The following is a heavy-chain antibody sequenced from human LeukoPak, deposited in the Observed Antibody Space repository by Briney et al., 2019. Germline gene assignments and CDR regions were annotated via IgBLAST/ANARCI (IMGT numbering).Heavy chain of an antibody. V-gene: IGHV3-7*01. D-gene: IGHD2-8*01. CDR3: ARLKDDVTKLDY. Sequence: GGSLRLSCAASGFTFNGYWMSWVRQAPGKGLEWVANINQDGSEKRYVDSVQGRFTISRDNTKSSLLLQMNSLRAEDTAVYYCARLKDDVTKLDYWGQGTLVTVSS. J-gene: IGHJ4*02. CDR1: GFTFNGYW. CDR2: INQDGSEK.